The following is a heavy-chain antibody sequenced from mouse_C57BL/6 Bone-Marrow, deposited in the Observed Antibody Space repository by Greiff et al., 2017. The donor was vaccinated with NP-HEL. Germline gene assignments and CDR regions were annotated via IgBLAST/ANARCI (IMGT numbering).Heavy chain of an antibody. Sequence: EVHLVESGGGLVQPGGSMKLSCAASGFTFSDAWMDWVRQSPEKGLEWVAEIRNKANNHATYYAESVKGRFTISRDDSKSSVYLQMNSLRAEDTGIYYCTRHYGSSSTHFDYWGQGTTLTVSS. CDR2: IRNKANNHAT. CDR3: TRHYGSSSTHFDY. D-gene: IGHD1-1*01. V-gene: IGHV6-6*01. J-gene: IGHJ2*01. CDR1: GFTFSDAW.